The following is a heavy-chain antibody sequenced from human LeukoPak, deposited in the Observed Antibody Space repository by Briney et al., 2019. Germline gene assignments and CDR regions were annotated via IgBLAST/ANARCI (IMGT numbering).Heavy chain of an antibody. CDR3: AELGITMIGGV. V-gene: IGHV3-7*01. J-gene: IGHJ6*04. D-gene: IGHD3-10*02. CDR1: GFTFSSYW. Sequence: GGSLRLSCAASGFTFSSYWMSWVRQAPGKGLEWVANIKEDGSEKRDVDSVKGRFTISRDNAKNSLYLQMNSLRAEDTAVYYCAELGITMIGGVWGKGTRSPSPQ. CDR2: IKEDGSEK.